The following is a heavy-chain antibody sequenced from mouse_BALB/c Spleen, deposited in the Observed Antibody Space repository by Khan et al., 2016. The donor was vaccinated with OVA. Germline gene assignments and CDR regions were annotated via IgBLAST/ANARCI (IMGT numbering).Heavy chain of an antibody. CDR1: GYSITSEYT. CDR2: ISYSGNT. D-gene: IGHD2-4*01. Sequence: VQLKESGPGLVKPSQSLSLTCTVTGYSITSEYTWNWIRQFPGNKLEWMGFISYSGNTRYNPSLKSRISITRDTSKNQFFLQLNSVTSEDTATYYCARKDYYDYDPFPCWGQGTLVTVSA. J-gene: IGHJ3*01. CDR3: ARKDYYDYDPFPC. V-gene: IGHV3-2*02.